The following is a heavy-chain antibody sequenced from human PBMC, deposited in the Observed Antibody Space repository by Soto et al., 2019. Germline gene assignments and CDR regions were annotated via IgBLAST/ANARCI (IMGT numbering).Heavy chain of an antibody. CDR2: IIPIFGTA. CDR1: GGTFSSYA. Sequence: QVQLVQSGAEVKKPGSSVKVSCKASGGTFSSYAISWVRQAPGQGLEWMGGIIPIFGTANYAQKFQGRVTIIADESTGTAYMDLSSMRSEDTGVFYCAKSPVLATNGTPYYYYGIYVWGQGTTVTVSS. D-gene: IGHD1-1*01. CDR3: AKSPVLATNGTPYYYYGIYV. V-gene: IGHV1-69*01. J-gene: IGHJ6*02.